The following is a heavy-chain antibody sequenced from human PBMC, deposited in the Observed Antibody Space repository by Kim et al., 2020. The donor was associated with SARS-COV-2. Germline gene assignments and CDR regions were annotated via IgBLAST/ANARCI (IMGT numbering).Heavy chain of an antibody. CDR3: VKELVGPYSYSVMDD. Sequence: GGSLRLSCAASGFTFTSYAMTWVRQSPGKGLEWVSAISGSGGSTYYADSVKGRFTISSDNSKNTLFLQMNSLRGDDTAVYFCVKELVGPYSYSVMDDWG. J-gene: IGHJ6*02. CDR1: GFTFTSYA. V-gene: IGHV3-23*01. CDR2: ISGSGGST. D-gene: IGHD1-26*01.